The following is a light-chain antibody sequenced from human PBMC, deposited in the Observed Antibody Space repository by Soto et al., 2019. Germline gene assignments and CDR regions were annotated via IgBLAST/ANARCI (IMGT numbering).Light chain of an antibody. CDR2: GAS. J-gene: IGKJ5*01. CDR1: ESVSSSY. V-gene: IGKV3D-20*02. Sequence: ELVLTQSPGTLSLSPGERDTLSCSASESVSSSYLAWYQQKLGQAPRIIIHGASSRATGIPDRFSGSGYGTDVTLTISSLQPEDFAVYWCQQYNNWPLTFGPGTRLEIK. CDR3: QQYNNWPLT.